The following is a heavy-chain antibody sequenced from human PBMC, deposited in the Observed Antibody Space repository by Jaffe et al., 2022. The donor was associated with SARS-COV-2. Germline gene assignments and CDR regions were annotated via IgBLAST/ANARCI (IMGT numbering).Heavy chain of an antibody. Sequence: QVQLVESGGGVVQPGRSLRLSCAASGFTFSSYAMHWVRQAPGKGLEWVAVISYDGSNKYYADSVKGRFTISRDNSKNTLYLQMNSLRAEDTAVYYCALMGDYPYYYYYGMDVWGQGTTVTVSS. V-gene: IGHV3-30-3*01. D-gene: IGHD4-17*01. CDR3: ALMGDYPYYYYYGMDV. CDR1: GFTFSSYA. J-gene: IGHJ6*02. CDR2: ISYDGSNK.